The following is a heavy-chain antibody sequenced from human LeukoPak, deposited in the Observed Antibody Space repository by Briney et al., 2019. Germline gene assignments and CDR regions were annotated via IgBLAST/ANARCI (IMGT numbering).Heavy chain of an antibody. CDR3: ARDGEYSSSSAGY. J-gene: IGHJ4*02. V-gene: IGHV3-7*01. CDR1: GFTFSSYW. D-gene: IGHD6-6*01. CDR2: IKQDGSEK. Sequence: GGSLRLSCAASGFTFSSYWMSWVRQAPGKGLEWVANIKQDGSEKYYVDSVKGRFTISRDNAKNSLYLQMNSLRAEDTAVYYCARDGEYSSSSAGYWGQGTLVTVSS.